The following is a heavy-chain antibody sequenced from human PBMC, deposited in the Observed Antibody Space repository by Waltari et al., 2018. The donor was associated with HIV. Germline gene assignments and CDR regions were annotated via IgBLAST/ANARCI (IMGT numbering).Heavy chain of an antibody. D-gene: IGHD3-9*01. CDR1: GLHFSDSY. CDR2: ISSSGSTI. J-gene: IGHJ6*02. V-gene: IGHV3-11*01. CDR3: AREYFDHYYGMDV. Sequence: QVQLVESGGGLVKPGGSLRLYWSASGLHFSDSYMSWIRQAPGKGLEWVSYISSSGSTIYYADSVKGRFTISRDNAKNSLYLQMNSLRAEDTAVYYCAREYFDHYYGMDVWGQGTTVTVSS.